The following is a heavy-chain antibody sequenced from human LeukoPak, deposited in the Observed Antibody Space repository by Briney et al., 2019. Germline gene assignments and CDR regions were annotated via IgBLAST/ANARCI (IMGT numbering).Heavy chain of an antibody. CDR3: AKDGIVLVVYARPFDY. D-gene: IGHD2-8*02. J-gene: IGHJ4*02. CDR2: ISGSGGST. V-gene: IGHV3-23*01. CDR1: GFTFSSYA. Sequence: GGSLRLSCAASGFTFSSYAMGWVRQAPGKGLEWVSAISGSGGSTYYADSVKGRFTISRDNSKNTLYLQMNSLRAEDTAVYYCAKDGIVLVVYARPFDYWGQGTLVTVSS.